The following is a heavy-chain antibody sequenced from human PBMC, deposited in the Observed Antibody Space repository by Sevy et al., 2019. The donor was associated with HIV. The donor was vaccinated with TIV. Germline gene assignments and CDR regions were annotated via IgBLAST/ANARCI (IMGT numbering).Heavy chain of an antibody. Sequence: GGSLRLSCAASGFTFSSYEMNWVRPAPGKGLEWVSYISSSGSTIYYADSVKGRFTISRDNAKNSLYLQMNSLRAEDTAVYYCARLTYYDFWSGYSPGGYYYYGMDVWGQGTTVTVSS. CDR3: ARLTYYDFWSGYSPGGYYYYGMDV. CDR2: ISSSGSTI. J-gene: IGHJ6*02. V-gene: IGHV3-48*03. D-gene: IGHD3-3*01. CDR1: GFTFSSYE.